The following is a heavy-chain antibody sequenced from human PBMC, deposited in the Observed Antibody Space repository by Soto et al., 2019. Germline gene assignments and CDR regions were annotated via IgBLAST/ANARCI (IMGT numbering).Heavy chain of an antibody. D-gene: IGHD3-10*01. Sequence: GGSLRLSCAASGFTFSSYGMHWVRQAPGKGLEWVAVISYDGSNKYYADSVKGRFTISRDNSENTLYLQMNSLRAEDTAVYYCAKDWGFTMVRGVILPDAFDIWGQGTMVTVSS. V-gene: IGHV3-30*18. CDR1: GFTFSSYG. CDR2: ISYDGSNK. CDR3: AKDWGFTMVRGVILPDAFDI. J-gene: IGHJ3*02.